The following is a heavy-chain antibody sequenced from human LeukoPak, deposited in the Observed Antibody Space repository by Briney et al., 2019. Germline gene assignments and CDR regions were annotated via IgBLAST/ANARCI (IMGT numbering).Heavy chain of an antibody. Sequence: PGGSLRLSCAASGFSVSSSYMSWVRQAPGKGLEWVSIIYSGGNTYYADSVKGRFTISRDNSKNTLYLQMNSLRAEDTSLYSCARDLGGQANYWGQGTLVTVSS. J-gene: IGHJ4*02. CDR1: GFSVSSSY. CDR2: IYSGGNT. CDR3: ARDLGGQANY. V-gene: IGHV3-66*01.